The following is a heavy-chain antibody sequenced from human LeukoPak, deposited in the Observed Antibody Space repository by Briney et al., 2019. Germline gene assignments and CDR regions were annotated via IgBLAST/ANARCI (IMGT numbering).Heavy chain of an antibody. J-gene: IGHJ4*02. V-gene: IGHV3-21*04. Sequence: PGGSLRLSCAASGFDFNTYSMNWVRQAPGKGPAWVASVSTTSTYIYYADSVKGRFTISRDNSKNTLYLQVNSLRAEDTAVYYCAKGNGYSYGRYYFDYWGQGTLVTVSS. CDR1: GFDFNTYS. CDR2: VSTTSTYI. D-gene: IGHD5-18*01. CDR3: AKGNGYSYGRYYFDY.